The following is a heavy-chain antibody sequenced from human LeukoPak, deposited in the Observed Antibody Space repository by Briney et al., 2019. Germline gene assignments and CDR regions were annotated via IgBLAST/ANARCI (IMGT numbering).Heavy chain of an antibody. Sequence: PGRSLRLSRAASGITLSSYDMHWVRQAPAKALEWVAVISYDGSNKDYADSVKGRFTISRDNSKNTLDLQMNSLRAEDTAVYYCAKDRGVWAFDIWGQGTMVTVSS. CDR2: ISYDGSNK. CDR3: AKDRGVWAFDI. D-gene: IGHD3-10*01. V-gene: IGHV3-30-3*01. CDR1: GITLSSYD. J-gene: IGHJ3*02.